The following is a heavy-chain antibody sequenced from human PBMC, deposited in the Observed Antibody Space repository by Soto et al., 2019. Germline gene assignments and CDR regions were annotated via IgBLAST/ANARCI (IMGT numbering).Heavy chain of an antibody. CDR2: IYYSGST. J-gene: IGHJ5*02. Sequence: SETLSLTCTVSGGSISSYYWSWIRQPPGKGLEWIGYIYYSGSTNYNPSLKSRVTISVDTSKNQFSLKLSSVTAADTAVYYCARHMTYYDFWSGPSTSNWFDPWGQGTLVTVSS. CDR1: GGSISSYY. CDR3: ARHMTYYDFWSGPSTSNWFDP. D-gene: IGHD3-3*01. V-gene: IGHV4-59*08.